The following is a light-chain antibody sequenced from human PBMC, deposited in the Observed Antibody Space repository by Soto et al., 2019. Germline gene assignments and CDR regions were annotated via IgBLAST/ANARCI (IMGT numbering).Light chain of an antibody. CDR1: QSVSSSY. V-gene: IGKV3-20*01. CDR3: QQYGNSPRT. Sequence: EIVLTQSPGTLSLSPGEGATLSCRASQSVSSSYLAWYQQKPGQAPRLLIYGASTRATGIPDRFSGSGSGTDFTITITRLEPEDFAVYYCQQYGNSPRTFGQGTKVEIK. CDR2: GAS. J-gene: IGKJ1*01.